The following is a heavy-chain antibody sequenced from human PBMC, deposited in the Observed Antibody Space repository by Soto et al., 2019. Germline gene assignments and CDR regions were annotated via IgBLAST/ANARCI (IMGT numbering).Heavy chain of an antibody. D-gene: IGHD2-2*02. J-gene: IGHJ5*02. CDR2: ISYDGSNK. Sequence: GGSLRLSCAASGFTFSNYDIYWVRQAPGKGLEWVADISYDGSNKYYADSVKGRFTISRDNSKNTLYLQMNSLRAEDTAVYYVHITAAIGWFGPWGQGTLVTVSS. V-gene: IGHV3-30*03. CDR1: GFTFSNYD. CDR3: HITAAIGWFGP.